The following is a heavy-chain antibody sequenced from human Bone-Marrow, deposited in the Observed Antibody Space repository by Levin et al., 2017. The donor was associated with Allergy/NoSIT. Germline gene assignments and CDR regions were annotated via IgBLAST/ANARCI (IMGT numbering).Heavy chain of an antibody. Sequence: GESLKISCAASGFSFTNAWMSWIRQAPGKGLEWVGRIKSKTYGGASEYAAPVKGRFSISRDDSKNTVYLQMNSLKTEDTAVYYCTTGRLVAAAGTNYWGRGTLVTVSS. D-gene: IGHD6-13*01. CDR1: GFSFTNAW. CDR3: TTGRLVAAAGTNY. J-gene: IGHJ4*02. CDR2: IKSKTYGGAS. V-gene: IGHV3-15*01.